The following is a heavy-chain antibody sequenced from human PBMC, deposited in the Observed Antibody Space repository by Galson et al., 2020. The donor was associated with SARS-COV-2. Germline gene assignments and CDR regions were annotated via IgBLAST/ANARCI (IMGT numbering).Heavy chain of an antibody. CDR3: ARDQVRDYDYVWGSYRAPLEFDY. Sequence: GGSLRLSCAASGFTFSSYSMNWVRQAPGKGLEWVSSISSSSSYIYYADSLKGRFTISRDNAKNSLYLQMNSLRAEDTAVYYCARDQVRDYDYVWGSYRAPLEFDYWGQGTLVTVSS. D-gene: IGHD3-16*02. V-gene: IGHV3-21*01. CDR2: ISSSSSYI. CDR1: GFTFSSYS. J-gene: IGHJ4*02.